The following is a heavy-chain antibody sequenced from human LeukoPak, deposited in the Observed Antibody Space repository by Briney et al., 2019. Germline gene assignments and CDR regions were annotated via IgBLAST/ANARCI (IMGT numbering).Heavy chain of an antibody. Sequence: GGSLRLACAAPGFTFSSYSMNWVRQAPGKGLEWVSSISSSSSYIYYADSVKGRFTISRDNAKNSLYLQMNSLRAEDTAVYYCARSGDSSGYYPVDYWGQGTLVTVSS. D-gene: IGHD3-22*01. V-gene: IGHV3-21*01. CDR1: GFTFSSYS. J-gene: IGHJ4*02. CDR2: ISSSSSYI. CDR3: ARSGDSSGYYPVDY.